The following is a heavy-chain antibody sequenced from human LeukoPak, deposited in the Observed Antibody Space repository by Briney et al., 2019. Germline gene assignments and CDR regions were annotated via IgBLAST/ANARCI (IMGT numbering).Heavy chain of an antibody. CDR3: ARGEVVVVPAAMRLDY. CDR1: GSTFTSYY. Sequence: ASVKVSCKASGSTFTSYYMHWVRQAPGQGLEWMGIINPSGGSTSYARKFQGRVTMTRDTSTSTVYMELSSLRSEDTAVYYCARGEVVVVPAAMRLDYWGQGTLVTVSS. D-gene: IGHD2-2*01. V-gene: IGHV1-46*01. CDR2: INPSGGST. J-gene: IGHJ4*02.